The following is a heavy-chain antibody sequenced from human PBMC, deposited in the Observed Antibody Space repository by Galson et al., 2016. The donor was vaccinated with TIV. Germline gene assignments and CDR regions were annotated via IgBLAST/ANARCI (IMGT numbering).Heavy chain of an antibody. CDR3: AKDWLQYFGSGSYFDF. D-gene: IGHD3-10*01. Sequence: VRQAPGKGLEWVSGIYGSGVTTFYADSVKGRFTISRDNSKNTLYLQMNSLRAEDTAAYYCAKDWLQYFGSGSYFDFRGQGTLVTVSS. J-gene: IGHJ4*02. V-gene: IGHV3-23*01. CDR2: IYGSGVTT.